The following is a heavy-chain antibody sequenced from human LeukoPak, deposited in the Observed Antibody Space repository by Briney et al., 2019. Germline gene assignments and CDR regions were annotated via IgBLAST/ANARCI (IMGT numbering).Heavy chain of an antibody. J-gene: IGHJ4*02. CDR1: GFTFSRYA. Sequence: GGSPRLSCAASGFTFSRYAVSWVRQAPGRGLECISSISGSGETTYYADSVKGRFTSSRDNSKKTVYLQLSSLRAEDTAVYYCAKAMSSTNWGIFDYWGQGTLVTLSS. CDR3: AKAMSSTNWGIFDY. D-gene: IGHD2-2*01. CDR2: ISGSGETT. V-gene: IGHV3-23*01.